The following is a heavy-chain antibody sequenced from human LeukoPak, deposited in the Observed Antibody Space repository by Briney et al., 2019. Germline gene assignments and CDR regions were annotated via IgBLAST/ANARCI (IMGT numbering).Heavy chain of an antibody. J-gene: IGHJ6*02. D-gene: IGHD3-3*01. CDR3: AKSVGITIFGVVTTHYYYGMDV. Sequence: GGSLRLSCAASGFTFSSYAMSWVRQAPGKGLEWVSAISDSGGSTYYADSVKGRFTISRNNSKNTLYLQMNSLRAEDTAVYYCAKSVGITIFGVVTTHYYYGMDVWGQGTTVTVSS. V-gene: IGHV3-23*01. CDR1: GFTFSSYA. CDR2: ISDSGGST.